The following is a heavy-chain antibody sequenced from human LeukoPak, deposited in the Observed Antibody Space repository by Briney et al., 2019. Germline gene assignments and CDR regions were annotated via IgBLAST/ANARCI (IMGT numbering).Heavy chain of an antibody. Sequence: SETLSLTCTVSGGSISSDVYYWSWIRQCPGKGLEWIGSIYYSGSTNYNPSLKSRVTISVDTSKNQFSLKLSSVTAADTAVYYCARELGGSYYPSFDYWGQGTLVTVSS. V-gene: IGHV4-39*07. CDR3: ARELGGSYYPSFDY. D-gene: IGHD1-26*01. CDR2: IYYSGST. J-gene: IGHJ4*02. CDR1: GGSISSDVYY.